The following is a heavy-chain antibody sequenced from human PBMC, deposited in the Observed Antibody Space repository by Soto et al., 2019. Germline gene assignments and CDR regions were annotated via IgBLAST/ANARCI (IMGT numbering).Heavy chain of an antibody. Sequence: QVQLVQSGSELKKPGASVKVSCKASGYTFTSYGITWVRQAPGQGLEWMGWISAYNGNTNYAQKFQGRVTMTTDTSTSTAYMELRRLRSDDTAVYYCARAYYYDSSGYPSNYGMDVWGQGPTVTVSS. V-gene: IGHV1-18*01. CDR1: GYTFTSYG. CDR2: ISAYNGNT. CDR3: ARAYYYDSSGYPSNYGMDV. J-gene: IGHJ6*02. D-gene: IGHD3-22*01.